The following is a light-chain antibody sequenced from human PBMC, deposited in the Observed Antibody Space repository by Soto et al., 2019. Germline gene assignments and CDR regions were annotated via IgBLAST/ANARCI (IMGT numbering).Light chain of an antibody. CDR3: SSYACSNNFEV. Sequence: QSALTQPPSASGSPGQSVTISCTGTSSDVGGYNYVSWYQQHPGKAPKLMIYEVSKRPSGVPDRFSGSKSGNTASLTVSGLRAEDEAEYYCSSYACSNNFEVFGGGTKLTVL. CDR2: EVS. J-gene: IGLJ3*02. CDR1: SSDVGGYNY. V-gene: IGLV2-8*01.